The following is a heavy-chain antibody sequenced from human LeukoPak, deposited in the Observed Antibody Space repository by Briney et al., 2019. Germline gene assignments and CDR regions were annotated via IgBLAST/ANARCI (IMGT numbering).Heavy chain of an antibody. J-gene: IGHJ4*02. Sequence: SETLSLTCTVSGASISSYHWSWIRQPPGKGLEWIGYIYDSGSTNYNPSLKSRVTISVDTSKNQFSLKLSSVTAADTAVYYCARHPYSSSWNDYWGQGTLVTVSS. CDR1: GASISSYH. CDR3: ARHPYSSSWNDY. D-gene: IGHD6-13*01. CDR2: IYDSGST. V-gene: IGHV4-59*08.